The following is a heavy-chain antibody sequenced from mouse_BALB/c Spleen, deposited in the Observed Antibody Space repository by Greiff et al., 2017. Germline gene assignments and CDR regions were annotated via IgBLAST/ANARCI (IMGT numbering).Heavy chain of an antibody. CDR1: GYTFTSHW. J-gene: IGHJ4*01. D-gene: IGHD5-1*01. Sequence: LQQPGSELVRPGASVKLSCKASGYTFTSHWMHWVKQRPGQGLEWIGNIYPGSGSTNYDEKFKSKATLTVDTSSSTAYMQLSSLTSEDSAVYYCTRKYQDYAMDYWGQGTSVTVSS. CDR3: TRKYQDYAMDY. V-gene: IGHV1S22*01. CDR2: IYPGSGST.